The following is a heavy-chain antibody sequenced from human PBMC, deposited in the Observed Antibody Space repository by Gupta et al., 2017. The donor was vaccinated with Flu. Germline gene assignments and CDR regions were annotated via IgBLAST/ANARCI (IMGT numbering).Heavy chain of an antibody. CDR2: ISAIGGNP. Sequence: EVQLLESGGGLVQPGGSLRLSCAASGFSFSRYTMSWVRQAPGKGLELVSGISAIGGNPYFADSVKGRFTISRDNSKNTLYLHMNSLTDEDTAVYFCAKDLGYCSGGTCYFFDSWGQGTRVTASS. J-gene: IGHJ4*02. CDR1: GFSFSRYT. V-gene: IGHV3-23*01. CDR3: AKDLGYCSGGTCYFFDS. D-gene: IGHD2-15*01.